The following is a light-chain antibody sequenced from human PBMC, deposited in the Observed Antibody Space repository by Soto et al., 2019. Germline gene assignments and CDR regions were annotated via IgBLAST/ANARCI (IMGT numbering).Light chain of an antibody. CDR2: DVG. CDR3: CLYAGSYTYV. CDR1: SSDVGGYNY. J-gene: IGLJ1*01. V-gene: IGLV2-11*01. Sequence: QSALTQPRSVSGSPGQSVTISCTGTSSDVGGYNYVSWYQQHPGKAPKLMIYDVGKRPSGVPDRFSGSKSGNTASLTISGLQAKDEADYYCCLYAGSYTYVFGTGTKLTVL.